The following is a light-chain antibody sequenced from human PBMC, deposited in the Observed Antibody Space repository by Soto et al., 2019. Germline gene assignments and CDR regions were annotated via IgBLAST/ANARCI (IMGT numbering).Light chain of an antibody. CDR3: QQYGSTPLT. CDR2: GAS. V-gene: IGKV3-20*01. CDR1: QSVSSRH. Sequence: EIVLTQSPGTLSLSPGERATLSCRASQSVSSRHLDWYQQKPGHAPSLLIYGASSRATGIPDRFSGSGSGTDFTLTISRLEPEYFAVYYCQQYGSTPLTFGGGTKVEIK. J-gene: IGKJ4*01.